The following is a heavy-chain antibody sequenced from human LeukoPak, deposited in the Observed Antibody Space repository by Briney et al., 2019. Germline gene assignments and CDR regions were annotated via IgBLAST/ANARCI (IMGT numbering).Heavy chain of an antibody. D-gene: IGHD3-22*01. Sequence: PSETLSLTCTVSGGSISSSSYYWGWIRQPPGKGLEWIGSIYYSGSTYYNPSLKSRVTISVDTSKNQFSLKLISVTAADTAVYYCTRGSIAYYYMDVWGKGTTVTISS. CDR1: GGSISSSSYY. V-gene: IGHV4-39*07. J-gene: IGHJ6*03. CDR2: IYYSGST. CDR3: TRGSIAYYYMDV.